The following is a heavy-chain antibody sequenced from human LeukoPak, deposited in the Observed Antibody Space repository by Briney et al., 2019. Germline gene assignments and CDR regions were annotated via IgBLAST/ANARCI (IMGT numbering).Heavy chain of an antibody. CDR2: IYYSGST. J-gene: IGHJ6*03. D-gene: IGHD6-13*01. CDR3: ARADYSSTWSHDYYYMDV. Sequence: PSETLSLTCTVSGGSISSSSYYWGWIRQPPGKGLEWIGSIYYSGSTYYNPSLEGRVTISVDTSKNQFSLKLSSVTAADTAVYYCARADYSSTWSHDYYYMDVWGKGTTVTVSS. V-gene: IGHV4-39*01. CDR1: GGSISSSSYY.